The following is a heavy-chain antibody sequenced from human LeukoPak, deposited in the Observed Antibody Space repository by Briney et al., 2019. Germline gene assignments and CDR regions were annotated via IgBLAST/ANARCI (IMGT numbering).Heavy chain of an antibody. Sequence: SETLSLTCTVSGGSISSYYWSWIRQPPGKGLEWIGYIYYSGSTNYNPSLKSRVTISVDTSKNQFSLKLSSVTAADTAVYYCARGKKYYYDSSGYTYFDYWGQGTLVTVSS. V-gene: IGHV4-59*08. J-gene: IGHJ4*02. CDR3: ARGKKYYYDSSGYTYFDY. D-gene: IGHD3-22*01. CDR1: GGSISSYY. CDR2: IYYSGST.